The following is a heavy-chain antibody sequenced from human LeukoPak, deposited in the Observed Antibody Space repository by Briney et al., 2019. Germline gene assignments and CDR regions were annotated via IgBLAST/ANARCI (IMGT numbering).Heavy chain of an antibody. CDR3: ARGGGGSHIAVKPPLLHYGMDV. V-gene: IGHV4-38-2*01. CDR2: IYHSGST. CDR1: GYSISGGYY. D-gene: IGHD6-19*01. J-gene: IGHJ6*04. Sequence: PSETLSLTCAVSGYSISGGYYWGWIRQPPGKGLEWIGSIYHSGSTYYNPSLKSRVTISVDTSKNQFSLKLSSVTAADTAVYYCARGGGGSHIAVKPPLLHYGMDVWGKGTTVTVSS.